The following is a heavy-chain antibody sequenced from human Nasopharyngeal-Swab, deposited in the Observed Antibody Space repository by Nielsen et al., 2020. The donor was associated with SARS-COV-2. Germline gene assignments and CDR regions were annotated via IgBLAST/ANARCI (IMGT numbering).Heavy chain of an antibody. J-gene: IGHJ4*02. CDR3: ARVSGGLDY. Sequence: SETLSLTCAVYGGSFSGYYWSWIRQPPGKGLEWIGEINHSGSTNYNPSLKSRVTISAATSKNQFSLKLNSVTAADTAVYYCARVSGGLDYWGQGTLVTVSS. CDR1: GGSFSGYY. CDR2: INHSGST. D-gene: IGHD1-1*01. V-gene: IGHV4-34*01.